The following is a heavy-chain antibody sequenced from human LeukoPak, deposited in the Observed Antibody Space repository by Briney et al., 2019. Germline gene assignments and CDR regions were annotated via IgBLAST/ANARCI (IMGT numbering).Heavy chain of an antibody. J-gene: IGHJ5*02. V-gene: IGHV5-51*01. Sequence: GESLKISCKGSGYSFTSYWIGWVRQMPGKGLEWMGIIYPGDSDTRYSPSFQGQVTISADKSISTAYLQRSSLKASDTAMYYCARQVITDLGWFDPWGQGTLVTVSS. CDR1: GYSFTSYW. CDR2: IYPGDSDT. CDR3: ARQVITDLGWFDP. D-gene: IGHD3-16*01.